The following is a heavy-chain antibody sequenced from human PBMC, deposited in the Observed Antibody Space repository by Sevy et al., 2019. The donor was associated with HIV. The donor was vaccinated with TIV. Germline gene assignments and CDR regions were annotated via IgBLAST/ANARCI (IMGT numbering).Heavy chain of an antibody. CDR2: IRYDGSNK. J-gene: IGHJ4*02. D-gene: IGHD6-6*01. Sequence: GGSLRLSCAASGFTFSSYGMHWVRQAPGKGLEWVAFIRYDGSNKYYADSVKGRFTISRDNSKNTLYLQMNSLRAEDTAVSYCAKDRVGSAARPYYFDYWGQGTLVTVSS. CDR3: AKDRVGSAARPYYFDY. CDR1: GFTFSSYG. V-gene: IGHV3-30*02.